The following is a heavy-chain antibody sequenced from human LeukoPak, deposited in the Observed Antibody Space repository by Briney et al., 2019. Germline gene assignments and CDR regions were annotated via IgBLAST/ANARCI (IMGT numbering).Heavy chain of an antibody. J-gene: IGHJ4*02. V-gene: IGHV4-39*01. Sequence: SETLSLTCTVPGGSIRSTTYYWGWIRQPPGKGLEWIGSIYYSGGTFYNPSLKSRVTISVDTSKNQFSLKVNSVTAADTALYYCARTTSGGIIAIDYWGQGTLVTVSS. CDR2: IYYSGGT. D-gene: IGHD3-16*02. CDR1: GGSIRSTTYY. CDR3: ARTTSGGIIAIDY.